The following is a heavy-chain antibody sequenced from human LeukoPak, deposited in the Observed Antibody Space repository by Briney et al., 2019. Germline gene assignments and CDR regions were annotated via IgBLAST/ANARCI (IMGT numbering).Heavy chain of an antibody. CDR3: ARAPKGRYCSSTSCYPLDY. D-gene: IGHD2-2*01. V-gene: IGHV4-59*12. CDR2: IYYSGST. Sequence: SSETLSLTCTVSGGSIRSYYWSWIRQPPGKGLEWIGYIYYSGSTNYNPSLKSRVTISVDTSKNQFSLKLSSVTAADTAVYYCARAPKGRYCSSTSCYPLDYWGQGTLVTVSS. CDR1: GGSIRSYY. J-gene: IGHJ4*02.